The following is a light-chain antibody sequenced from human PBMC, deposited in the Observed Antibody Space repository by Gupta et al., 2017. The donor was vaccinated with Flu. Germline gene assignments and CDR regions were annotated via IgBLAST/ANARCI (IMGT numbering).Light chain of an antibody. CDR3: QQYDNLPLFT. J-gene: IGKJ3*01. V-gene: IGKV1-33*01. Sequence: PASARERAIITGDASKYISNNFTWYQQKQGEAPKSLVYDASYLETGVAPRFSGSGSGTYLSFTISTRQHEDVAQYYSQQYDNLPLFTFGHGTKVDIK. CDR1: KYISNN. CDR2: DAS.